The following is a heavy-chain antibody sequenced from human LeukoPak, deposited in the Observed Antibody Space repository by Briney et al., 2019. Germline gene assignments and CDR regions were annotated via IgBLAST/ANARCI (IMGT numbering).Heavy chain of an antibody. CDR2: ISAYNGNT. CDR3: ARGDDILTGYPYYYYGMDV. CDR1: GYTFTSYG. Sequence: GASVKVSCKASGYTFTSYGISWVRQAPGQGLEWMGWISAYNGNTNYAQKLQGRVTMTTDTSTSTAYMELRSLRSDGTAVYYCARGDDILTGYPYYYYGMDVWGKGTTVTVSS. D-gene: IGHD3-9*01. J-gene: IGHJ6*04. V-gene: IGHV1-18*04.